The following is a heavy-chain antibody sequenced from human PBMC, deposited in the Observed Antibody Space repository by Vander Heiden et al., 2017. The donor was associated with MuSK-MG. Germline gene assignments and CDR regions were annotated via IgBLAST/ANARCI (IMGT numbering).Heavy chain of an antibody. CDR1: GFTFSSYG. Sequence: EVPLVESGGGLVKPGGSLSLSCAPSGFTFSSYGMNGVRQAPGKGLEWVSSISSSSSYIYYADSVKGRFTISRDNAKNSLYLQMNSLRAEDTAVYYCARDQGRIYGYWGQGTLVTVSS. CDR2: ISSSSSYI. J-gene: IGHJ4*02. D-gene: IGHD3-10*01. CDR3: ARDQGRIYGY. V-gene: IGHV3-21*01.